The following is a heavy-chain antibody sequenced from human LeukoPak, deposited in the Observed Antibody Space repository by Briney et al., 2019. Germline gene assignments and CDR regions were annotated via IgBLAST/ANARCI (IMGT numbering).Heavy chain of an antibody. CDR1: GYTFTGFY. J-gene: IGHJ4*02. V-gene: IGHV1-2*02. D-gene: IGHD5-12*01. Sequence: ASVKVSCKASGYTFTGFYMHWMRQAPGQGLEWMGWINPDSGATNSAPRFQGRVTLTRDTSINAVYMELMRLRSDDTAVYYCATAVMYGGYDFDFWGQGTLVSVSS. CDR2: INPDSGAT. CDR3: ATAVMYGGYDFDF.